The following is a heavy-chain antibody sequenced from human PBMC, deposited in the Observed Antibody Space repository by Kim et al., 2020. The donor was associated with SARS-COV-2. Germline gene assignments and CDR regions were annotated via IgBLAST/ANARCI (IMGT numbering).Heavy chain of an antibody. D-gene: IGHD3-10*01. V-gene: IGHV3-21*01. J-gene: IGHJ4*02. CDR1: GFTFSSYS. Sequence: GGSLRLSCAASGFTFSSYSMNWVRQAPGKGLEWVSSISSSSSYIYYADSGKGRFTISRDNAKNSLYLQMNSLRAEDTAVYYCARDRSRHGTYYYGSGSAYWGQGTLVTVSS. CDR3: ARDRSRHGTYYYGSGSAY. CDR2: ISSSSSYI.